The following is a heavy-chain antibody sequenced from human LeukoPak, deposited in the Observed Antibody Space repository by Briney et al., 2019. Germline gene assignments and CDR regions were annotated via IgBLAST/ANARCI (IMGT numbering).Heavy chain of an antibody. D-gene: IGHD2-15*01. Sequence: GGSLRLSCAASGFTFSSYSMNWVRQAPGKGLEWVSSISSSSSYIYYADSVKGRFTISRDNAKNSLYLQMNSLRAEDTAVYYCARFLGCSGGSCYQNFDYWGQGTLVTVSS. CDR3: ARFLGCSGGSCYQNFDY. CDR1: GFTFSSYS. J-gene: IGHJ4*02. CDR2: ISSSSSYI. V-gene: IGHV3-21*01.